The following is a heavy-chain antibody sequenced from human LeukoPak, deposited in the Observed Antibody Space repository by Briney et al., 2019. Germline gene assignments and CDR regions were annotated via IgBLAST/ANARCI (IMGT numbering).Heavy chain of an antibody. Sequence: PSETLSLTCAVYGGSFSGYYWSWIRQPLGKGLEWIGEINHSGSTNYNPSLKSRVTISVDTSKNQFSLKLSSVTAADTAVYYCARETGYSSSWYFYWGQGTLVTVSS. CDR3: ARETGYSSSWYFY. CDR2: INHSGST. J-gene: IGHJ4*02. D-gene: IGHD6-13*01. CDR1: GGSFSGYY. V-gene: IGHV4-34*01.